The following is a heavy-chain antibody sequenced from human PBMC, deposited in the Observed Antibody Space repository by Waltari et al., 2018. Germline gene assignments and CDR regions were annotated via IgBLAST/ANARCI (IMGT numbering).Heavy chain of an antibody. CDR2: INPTARP. Sequence: QVQLLQWGAGLLKPSETLSLTCAVYGGSFSGYYWSWLRPLPGKGLEWLGEINPTARPDYSPSLKRRATISIQTSKNLCSLTLDSVTAADTGVYYCARGWLQVAPPYYYYMDVWDRGTAVTVSS. D-gene: IGHD6-19*01. J-gene: IGHJ6*03. CDR1: GGSFSGYY. CDR3: ARGWLQVAPPYYYYMDV. V-gene: IGHV4-34*01.